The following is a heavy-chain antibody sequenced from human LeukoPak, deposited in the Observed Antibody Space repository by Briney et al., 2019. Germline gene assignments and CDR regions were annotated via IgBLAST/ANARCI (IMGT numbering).Heavy chain of an antibody. V-gene: IGHV4-59*11. D-gene: IGHD3-10*01. Sequence: SETLSLTCSVSGGSITSHFWSWIRQPPGKGLEWIGYIHYSGSTNYNPSPKSRVTISPDTSKNQLFLKLNSVTAADTAVYYCARLVWLGESPGSWFDSWGQGTLVTVSS. CDR3: ARLVWLGESPGSWFDS. CDR1: GGSITSHF. CDR2: IHYSGST. J-gene: IGHJ5*01.